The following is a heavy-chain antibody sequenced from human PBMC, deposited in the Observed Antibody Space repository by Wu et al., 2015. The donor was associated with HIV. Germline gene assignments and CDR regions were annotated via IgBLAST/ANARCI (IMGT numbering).Heavy chain of an antibody. CDR1: GGTFSSYA. D-gene: IGHD3-10*01. Sequence: QVQLVQSGAEVKKPGSSVKVSCKASGGTFSSYAISWVRQAPGQGLEWMGRIIPIFGTANYAQKFQGRVTITADESTSTAYMELSSLRSEDTAVYYCARGDYYGSGSIWGWFDPWGQGTLVTVSS. CDR3: ARGDYYGSGSIWGWFDP. CDR2: IIPIFGTA. V-gene: IGHV1-69*13. J-gene: IGHJ5*02.